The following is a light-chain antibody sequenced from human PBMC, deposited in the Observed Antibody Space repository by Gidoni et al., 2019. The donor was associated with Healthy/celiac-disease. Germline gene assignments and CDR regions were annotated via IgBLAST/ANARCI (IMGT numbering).Light chain of an antibody. CDR2: DDS. Sequence: SYVLTQPPSVSVATGQTARITCGGNNIGSKSVHWYQQKPGQASVLVVYDDSDRPSGIPERFSGSNSGNTATLTIRRVEAGDEADYYCQVWDSSSDLQVFGGGTKLTVL. CDR1: NIGSKS. CDR3: QVWDSSSDLQV. V-gene: IGLV3-21*02. J-gene: IGLJ3*02.